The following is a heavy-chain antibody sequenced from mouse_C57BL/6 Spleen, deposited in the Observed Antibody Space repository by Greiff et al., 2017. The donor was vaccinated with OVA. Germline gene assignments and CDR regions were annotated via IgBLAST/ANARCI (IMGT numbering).Heavy chain of an antibody. CDR1: GYTFTSYW. D-gene: IGHD1-1*01. CDR3: ANNYSGSTCWYFDD. V-gene: IGHV1-55*01. CDR2: IYPGSGST. J-gene: IGHJ1*03. Sequence: QVQLQQPGAELVKPGASVKMSCKASGYTFTSYWITWVKQRPGQGLEWIGDIYPGSGSTNYNEKFKSKATLTVDTSSSTAYMQLSSLTSEDSAVDYCANNYSGSTCWYFDDWGTGTTVTVSS.